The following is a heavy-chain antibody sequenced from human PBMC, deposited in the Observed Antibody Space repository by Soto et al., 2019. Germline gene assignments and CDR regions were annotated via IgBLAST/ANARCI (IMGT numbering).Heavy chain of an antibody. J-gene: IGHJ4*02. D-gene: IGHD2-21*02. Sequence: QVQLVQSGAEVKKPGSSVKVSCKASGGTLGSYGISWVRQAPGQGLEWMGVNIPIFGTTNYAQKFQGRVTITADESTNTAYVELNSLRSEDTAVYYCAPGGRVVVTGIPFDYWGPGTLVTVS. CDR3: APGGRVVVTGIPFDY. CDR2: NIPIFGTT. V-gene: IGHV1-69*12. CDR1: GGTLGSYG.